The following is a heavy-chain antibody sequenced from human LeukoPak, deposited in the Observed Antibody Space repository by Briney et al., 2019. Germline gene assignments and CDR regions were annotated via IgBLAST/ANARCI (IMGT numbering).Heavy chain of an antibody. Sequence: SGTLSLTCAVSGGSISSSNWWSWVRQPPGKGLEWIGEIYHSGSTNYNPSLKSRVTISVDTSENQFSLKLSSVTAADTAVYYCARDRYYSSGWTDWGQGTLVTVSS. CDR3: ARDRYYSSGWTD. CDR1: GGSISSSNW. V-gene: IGHV4-4*02. CDR2: IYHSGST. D-gene: IGHD6-19*01. J-gene: IGHJ4*02.